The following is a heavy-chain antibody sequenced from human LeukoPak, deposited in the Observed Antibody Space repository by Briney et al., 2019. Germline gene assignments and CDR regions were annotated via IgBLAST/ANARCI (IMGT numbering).Heavy chain of an antibody. CDR1: GFTFDDYA. Sequence: GGSLRLSCAASGFTFDDYAMHWVRQAPGKGLGWVSGISWNSGSIGYADSVKGRFTISRDNAKNSLYLQMNSLRAEDTALYYCAKDIGYYYDNGVAFDIWGQGTMVTVSS. V-gene: IGHV3-9*01. CDR2: ISWNSGSI. J-gene: IGHJ3*02. D-gene: IGHD3-22*01. CDR3: AKDIGYYYDNGVAFDI.